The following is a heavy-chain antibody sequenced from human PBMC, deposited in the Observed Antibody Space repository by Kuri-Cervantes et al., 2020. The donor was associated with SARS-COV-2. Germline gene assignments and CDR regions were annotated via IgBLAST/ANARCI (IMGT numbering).Heavy chain of an antibody. CDR1: GDSVSSNSAA. Sequence: LRLSCAISGDSVSSNSAAWNWIRQSPSRGLEWLGRTYYRSKWYNDYAVSVKSRITISPDTSKNHFSLRLNSVAPEDTAVYYCARSGRALFDYWGQGTLVTVSS. D-gene: IGHD3-3*01. J-gene: IGHJ4*02. V-gene: IGHV6-1*01. CDR2: TYYRSKWYN. CDR3: ARSGRALFDY.